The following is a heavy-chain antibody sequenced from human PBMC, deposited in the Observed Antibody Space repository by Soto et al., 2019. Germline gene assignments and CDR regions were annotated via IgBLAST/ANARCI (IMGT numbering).Heavy chain of an antibody. J-gene: IGHJ4*02. V-gene: IGHV3-23*01. D-gene: IGHD3-22*01. CDR3: AKDGSYYDSPTESDY. CDR1: GFTFSSYT. Sequence: GGSLRLSCAASGFTFSSYTMSWVRQAPGKGLEWVSAISGSGGSTYYAVSVKGRFSISRDNSKNTLYLQMNSLRPEDTAVYYCAKDGSYYDSPTESDYWDQGTLVTVSS. CDR2: ISGSGGST.